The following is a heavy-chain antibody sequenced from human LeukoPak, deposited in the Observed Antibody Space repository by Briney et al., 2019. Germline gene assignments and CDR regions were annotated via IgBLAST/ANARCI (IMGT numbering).Heavy chain of an antibody. CDR1: GFTFSSYA. V-gene: IGHV3-30*04. J-gene: IGHJ4*02. Sequence: GRSLRLSCAASGFTFSSYAMHWVRQAPGKGLEWVAVISYDGSNKYYADSVKGRFTISRDNSKNTLYLQMNSLRAEDTAVYYCAKDGGCSSTTCYSPYYFDYWGQGTLVTVSS. CDR2: ISYDGSNK. CDR3: AKDGGCSSTTCYSPYYFDY. D-gene: IGHD2-2*01.